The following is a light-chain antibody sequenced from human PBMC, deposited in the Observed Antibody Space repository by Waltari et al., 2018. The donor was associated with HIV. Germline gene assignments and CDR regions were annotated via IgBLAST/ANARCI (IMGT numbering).Light chain of an antibody. V-gene: IGLV1-40*01. Sequence: QSVLTQPPSVSGAPGQRVTISCTGSSSNIRAGYDVPWYQQLPGTAPKLLIYGNSNRPSGVPDRFSGSKSGTSASLAITGLQAEDEADYYCQSYDSSLSALFGGGTKLTVL. J-gene: IGLJ3*02. CDR1: SSNIRAGYD. CDR2: GNS. CDR3: QSYDSSLSAL.